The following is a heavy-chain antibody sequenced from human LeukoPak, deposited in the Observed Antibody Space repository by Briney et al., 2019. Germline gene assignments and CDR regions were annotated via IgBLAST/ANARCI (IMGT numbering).Heavy chain of an antibody. CDR1: GFTFSSYA. CDR3: ARAPVVGAYYYYYGMDV. D-gene: IGHD1-26*01. CDR2: IYSGGST. Sequence: PGGSLRLSCAASGFTFSSYAMSWVRQAPGKGLEWVSVIYSGGSTYYADSVKGRFTISRDNSKNTLYLQMNSLRAEDTAVYYCARAPVVGAYYYYYGMDVWGQGTTVTVSS. J-gene: IGHJ6*02. V-gene: IGHV3-66*01.